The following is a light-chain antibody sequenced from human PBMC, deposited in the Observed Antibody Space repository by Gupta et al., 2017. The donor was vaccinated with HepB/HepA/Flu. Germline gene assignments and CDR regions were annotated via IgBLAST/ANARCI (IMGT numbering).Light chain of an antibody. CDR2: AAS. J-gene: IGKJ2*01. Sequence: DSQMTQSPSSLSASVGDRVTITCRASQSIINYLNWYQQKPGEAPKVLIYAASTLQSGVPSRFSASRSATDFTLTIISLQPEDFATYYSLLSYTKSYTFGPWIKVEIK. CDR3: LLSYTKSYT. V-gene: IGKV1-39*01. CDR1: QSIINY.